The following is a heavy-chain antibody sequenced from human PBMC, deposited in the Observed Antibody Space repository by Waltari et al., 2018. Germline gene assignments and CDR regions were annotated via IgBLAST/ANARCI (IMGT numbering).Heavy chain of an antibody. CDR3: AKDIGQQQLVVENDAFDI. J-gene: IGHJ3*02. CDR2: ISWNSGSI. D-gene: IGHD6-13*01. CDR1: GYSISSGYY. V-gene: IGHV3-9*01. Sequence: VQLQESGPGLVKPSETLSLTCAVSGYSISSGYYWGWIRQPPGKGLAWVSGISWNSGSIGYADSVKGRFTISRDNAKNSLYLQMNSLRAEDTALYYCAKDIGQQQLVVENDAFDIWGQGTMVTVSS.